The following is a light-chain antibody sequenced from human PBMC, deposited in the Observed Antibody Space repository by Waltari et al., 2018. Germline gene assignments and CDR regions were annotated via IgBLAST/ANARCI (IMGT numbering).Light chain of an antibody. J-gene: IGLJ3*02. CDR2: DNS. Sequence: VLTQPPSPSVAPGQTAKITCGRNNIDSYSVHWYRQKPGPAPVVVLYDNSDRPSGIPERFSGSNSGNTATLTISRVEAGDEADYYCQVWDSNIDHGVFGGGTKLTVL. CDR1: NIDSYS. CDR3: QVWDSNIDHGV. V-gene: IGLV3-21*02.